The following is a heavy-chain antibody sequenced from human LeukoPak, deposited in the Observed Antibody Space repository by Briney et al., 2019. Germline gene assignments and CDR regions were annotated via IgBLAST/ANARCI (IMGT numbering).Heavy chain of an antibody. D-gene: IGHD4-17*01. V-gene: IGHV1-2*02. CDR1: GYTFTGYY. Sequence: ASVKVSCKASGYTFTGYYMHWVRQAPGQGLEWMGWINPNSGGTNYAQKFQGRVTMTRDTSISTAYMELSRLRSDDTAVYYCASHDYGESPETGSSHFFDYWGQGTLVTVSS. CDR2: INPNSGGT. CDR3: ASHDYGESPETGSSHFFDY. J-gene: IGHJ4*02.